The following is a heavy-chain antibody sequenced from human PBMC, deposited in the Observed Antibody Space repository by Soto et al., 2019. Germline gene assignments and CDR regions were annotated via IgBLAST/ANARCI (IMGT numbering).Heavy chain of an antibody. V-gene: IGHV3-23*01. D-gene: IGHD3-3*01. J-gene: IGHJ6*02. CDR3: AKDGLSITIFGVENYYGMDV. CDR1: GFTFSSYA. CDR2: ISGSGGST. Sequence: PGGSLRLSCAASGFTFSSYAMSWVRQAPGKGLEWVSAISGSGGSTYYADSVKGRFTISRDNSKNTLYLQMNSLRAEDTAVYYCAKDGLSITIFGVENYYGMDVWGPGTPVTVSS.